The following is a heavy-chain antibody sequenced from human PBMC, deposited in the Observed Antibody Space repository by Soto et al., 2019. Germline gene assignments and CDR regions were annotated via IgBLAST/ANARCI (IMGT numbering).Heavy chain of an antibody. D-gene: IGHD2-15*01. CDR3: ARESRYCSGGSCYFLPGIDY. CDR2: FIPIFGTA. J-gene: IGHJ4*02. CDR1: GGTFSSYA. Sequence: QVQLVQSGAEVKKPGSSVKVSCKASGGTFSSYAISWVRQAPGQGLEWMGGFIPIFGTANYARKFQGRVTITADESTSTAYLELISLLSEDTAVYYCARESRYCSGGSCYFLPGIDYWGQGTLVTVAS. V-gene: IGHV1-69*12.